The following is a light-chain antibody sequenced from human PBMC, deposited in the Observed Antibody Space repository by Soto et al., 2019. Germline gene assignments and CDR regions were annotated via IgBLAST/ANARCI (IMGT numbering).Light chain of an antibody. V-gene: IGLV2-23*02. Sequence: QSVLTQPASVSGSPGQSITISCTGTSSDVGAYNYVSWYQQYPGKAPKLMIYEVSKRPSGVSNRFSGSKSGNTASLTISGLQAENEADYYCCSYAGSSFYVFGTGTKVTVL. CDR1: SSDVGAYNY. CDR3: CSYAGSSFYV. J-gene: IGLJ1*01. CDR2: EVS.